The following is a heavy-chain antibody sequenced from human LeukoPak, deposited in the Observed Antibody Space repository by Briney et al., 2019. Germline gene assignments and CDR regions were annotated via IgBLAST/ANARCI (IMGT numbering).Heavy chain of an antibody. J-gene: IGHJ5*02. V-gene: IGHV4-34*01. CDR2: INHSGST. CDR3: ARGMRAVAGPRGWFDP. D-gene: IGHD6-19*01. CDR1: GGSFSGYY. Sequence: TSETLSLTCAVYGGSFSGYYWSWIRQPPGKRLEWIGEINHSGSTNYNPSLKSRVTISVDTSKNQFSLKLSSVTAADTAVYYCARGMRAVAGPRGWFDPWGQGTLVTVSS.